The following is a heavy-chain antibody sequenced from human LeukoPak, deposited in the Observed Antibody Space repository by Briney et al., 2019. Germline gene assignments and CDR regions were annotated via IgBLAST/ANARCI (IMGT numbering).Heavy chain of an antibody. J-gene: IGHJ4*02. CDR1: GFTVSTNY. D-gene: IGHD1-26*01. CDR3: ARQNTPHGNFDY. Sequence: GGSLRLSCAASGFTVSTNYMSWVRQAPGKGLEWVSAIGVAANTFYSGSVKGRFTISRENAKNSLYLLMTSLRAEDTAVYYCARQNTPHGNFDYWGQGILVTVSS. V-gene: IGHV3-53*01. CDR2: IGVAANT.